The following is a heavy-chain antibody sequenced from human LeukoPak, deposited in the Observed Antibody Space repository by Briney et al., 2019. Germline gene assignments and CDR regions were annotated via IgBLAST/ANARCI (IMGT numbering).Heavy chain of an antibody. J-gene: IGHJ3*02. Sequence: GGSLRLSCAASGFTFDDYAMHWVRQAPGKGLEWVSGISWNSGSIGYADSVKGRFTISRDSAKNSLYLQMNSLRAEDTALYYCAKDLKWEPYDAFDIWGQGTMVTVSS. CDR2: ISWNSGSI. D-gene: IGHD1-26*01. CDR3: AKDLKWEPYDAFDI. V-gene: IGHV3-9*01. CDR1: GFTFDDYA.